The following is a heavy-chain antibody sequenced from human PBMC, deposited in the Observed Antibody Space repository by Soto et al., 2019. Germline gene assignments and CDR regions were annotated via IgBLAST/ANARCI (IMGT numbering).Heavy chain of an antibody. CDR2: IWYDGSNK. D-gene: IGHD2-2*01. V-gene: IGHV3-33*01. Sequence: QVQLVESGGGVVQPGRSLRLSCAASGFTFSSYGMHWVRQAPGKGLEWVAVIWYDGSNKYYADSVKGRFTISRDSSKNTLYLQMNSLRAEDTAVYYCARSVIVVVPAYGMDVWGQGTTVTVSS. CDR1: GFTFSSYG. J-gene: IGHJ6*02. CDR3: ARSVIVVVPAYGMDV.